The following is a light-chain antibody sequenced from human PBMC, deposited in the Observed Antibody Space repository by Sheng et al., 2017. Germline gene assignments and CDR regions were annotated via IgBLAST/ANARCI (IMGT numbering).Light chain of an antibody. CDR2: DDD. Sequence: SYELTQPPSVSVAPGKTARITCGGYNIGTKSVHWFQQKPGQAPVVVIYDDDDRPSGVPERFSGSNSGNTAALSISWVEAGDEADYYCQVWDGTSDQWIFGGGTKVTVL. CDR1: NIGTKS. J-gene: IGLJ2*01. CDR3: QVWDGTSDQWI. V-gene: IGLV3-21*03.